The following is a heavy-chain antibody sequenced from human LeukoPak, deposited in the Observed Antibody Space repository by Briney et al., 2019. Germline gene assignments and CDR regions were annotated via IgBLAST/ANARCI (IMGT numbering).Heavy chain of an antibody. CDR2: INPSGGST. J-gene: IGHJ5*02. V-gene: IGHV1-46*01. CDR1: GYTFTSYY. D-gene: IGHD2-15*01. CDR3: ARASLDSYCSGGSCYSNWFDP. Sequence: ASVKVSCKASGYTFTSYYMHWVRQAPGQGLEWMGIINPSGGSTSYAQKFQGRVTMTRDTSTSTVYMELSSLRSEDTAVYYCARASLDSYCSGGSCYSNWFDPWGQGTLVTVPS.